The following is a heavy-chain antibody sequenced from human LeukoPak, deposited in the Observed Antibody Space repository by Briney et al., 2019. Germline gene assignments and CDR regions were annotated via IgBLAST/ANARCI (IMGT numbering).Heavy chain of an antibody. CDR3: ARHVIKRGYDRWYYFDY. J-gene: IGHJ4*02. CDR1: GSSFTSYW. D-gene: IGHD5-12*01. V-gene: IGHV5-51*01. Sequence: GESLQISCKGSGSSFTSYWIGWVRPLPGKGLEWMGIIYPGDSDTRYSPSFQGQVTISADKSISTAYLQWSSLKASDTAMYYCARHVIKRGYDRWYYFDYWGQGTLVTVSS. CDR2: IYPGDSDT.